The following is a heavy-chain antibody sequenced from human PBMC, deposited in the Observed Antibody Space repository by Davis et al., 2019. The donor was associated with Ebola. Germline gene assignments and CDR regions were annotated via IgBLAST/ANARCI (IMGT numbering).Heavy chain of an antibody. Sequence: ASVKVSCKASGDTIATYGFSWVRQAPGQGLEWMGWISAYNGNTNYAQKLQGRVTMTTDTSTSTAYMELRSLRSDDTAVYYCARPMAGLLSFDYWGQGTLVTVSS. D-gene: IGHD2/OR15-2a*01. CDR2: ISAYNGNT. V-gene: IGHV1-18*01. CDR1: GDTIATYG. J-gene: IGHJ4*02. CDR3: ARPMAGLLSFDY.